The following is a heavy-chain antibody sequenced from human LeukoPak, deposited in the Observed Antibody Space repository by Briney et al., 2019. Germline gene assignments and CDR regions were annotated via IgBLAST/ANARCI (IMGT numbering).Heavy chain of an antibody. V-gene: IGHV3-53*01. J-gene: IGHJ4*02. CDR1: GLTVSINS. D-gene: IGHD2/OR15-2a*01. CDR3: ARRAGEYSHPYDY. Sequence: GGTLRLSCTVSGLTVSINSMSWVRQAPGKGLEWVSFIYSGGNTHYSDSVKGRFTISRDNSKNTLYLQMNSLRAEDTAVYYCARRAGEYSHPYDYWGQGTLVTVSS. CDR2: IYSGGNT.